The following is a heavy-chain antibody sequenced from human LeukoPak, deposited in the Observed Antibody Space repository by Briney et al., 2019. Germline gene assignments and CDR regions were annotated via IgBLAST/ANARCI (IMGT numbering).Heavy chain of an antibody. Sequence: PGGSLRLSCAASGFTFSSYAMSWVRQAPGKELEWVSAISGSGGSTYYADSVKGRFTISRDNSKNTLYLQMNSLRAEDTAVYYCAKEVETHVWGSYRPDYWGQGTLVTVSS. D-gene: IGHD3-16*02. V-gene: IGHV3-23*01. J-gene: IGHJ4*02. CDR1: GFTFSSYA. CDR3: AKEVETHVWGSYRPDY. CDR2: ISGSGGST.